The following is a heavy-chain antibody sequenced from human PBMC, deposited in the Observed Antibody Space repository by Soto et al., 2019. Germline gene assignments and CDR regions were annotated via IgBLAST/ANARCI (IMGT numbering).Heavy chain of an antibody. CDR2: ISDGGDSK. D-gene: IGHD3-16*01. CDR1: GFTFSGFT. CDR3: ARGSGAYRPYYFDF. V-gene: IGHV3-23*01. Sequence: GGSLRLSRAASGFTFSGFTMSWVRRAPGEGLEWVSAISDGGDSKYYADSVKGRFTISRDNSNSTLYMQLDSLRAVDTAVYYCARGSGAYRPYYFDFWGQGVLVTVSS. J-gene: IGHJ4*02.